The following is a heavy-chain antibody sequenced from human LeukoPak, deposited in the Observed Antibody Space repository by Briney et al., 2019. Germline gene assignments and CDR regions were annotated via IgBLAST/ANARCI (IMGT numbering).Heavy chain of an antibody. J-gene: IGHJ3*02. CDR2: IYYSGST. Sequence: PSETLSLTCTVSGGSISNYYWSWIRQPPGKGLEWIGYIYYSGSTNYNPSLKSRVTISVDTPKNQFSLKLSSVTAADTAVYYCARADSSGYSRYAFDIWGQGTMVTVSS. V-gene: IGHV4-59*01. CDR3: ARADSSGYSRYAFDI. CDR1: GGSISNYY. D-gene: IGHD3-22*01.